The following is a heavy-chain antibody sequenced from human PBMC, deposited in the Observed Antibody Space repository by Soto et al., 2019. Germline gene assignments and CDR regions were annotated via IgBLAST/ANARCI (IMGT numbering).Heavy chain of an antibody. CDR1: GYAFASFG. CDR2: ISAYNGNT. V-gene: IGHV1-18*01. CDR3: ARVSGDTWFDP. Sequence: ASVKVSCKASGYAFASFGISWVRQAPGQGLEWMGWISAYNGNTNYAQKLQGRVTMTTDTSTSTAYMELRSLRSDDTAVYYCARVSGDTWFDPWGQGTLVTVSS. D-gene: IGHD3-10*01. J-gene: IGHJ5*02.